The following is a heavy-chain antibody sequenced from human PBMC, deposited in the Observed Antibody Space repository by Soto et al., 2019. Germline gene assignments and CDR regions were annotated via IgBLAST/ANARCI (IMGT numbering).Heavy chain of an antibody. V-gene: IGHV1-69*01. D-gene: IGHD6-13*01. CDR3: ANGYSSSWYRYYYYYYGMDV. CDR2: IIPIFGTA. Sequence: NVSCKASGGTFSSYAISWVRQAPGQGLEWMGGIIPIFGTANYAQKFQGRVTITADESTSTAYMELSSLRSEDTAVYYCANGYSSSWYRYYYYYYGMDVWGQGTTVTVSS. CDR1: GGTFSSYA. J-gene: IGHJ6*02.